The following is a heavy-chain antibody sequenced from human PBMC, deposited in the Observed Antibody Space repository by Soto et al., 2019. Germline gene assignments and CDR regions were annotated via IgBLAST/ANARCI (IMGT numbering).Heavy chain of an antibody. D-gene: IGHD1-26*01. CDR3: AREGGEQPGGVYYYGMDV. Sequence: PGGSLRLSCAASGFTFSSYAMHWVRQAPGKGLEWVAVISYDGSNKYYADSVKGRFTISRDNSKNTLYLQMNSLRAEDTAVYYCAREGGEQPGGVYYYGMDVWGQGTTVTVSS. V-gene: IGHV3-30-3*01. J-gene: IGHJ6*02. CDR2: ISYDGSNK. CDR1: GFTFSSYA.